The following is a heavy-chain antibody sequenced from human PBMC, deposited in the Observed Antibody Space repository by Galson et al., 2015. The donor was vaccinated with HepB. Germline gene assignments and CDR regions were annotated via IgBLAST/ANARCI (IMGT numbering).Heavy chain of an antibody. V-gene: IGHV1-46*01. D-gene: IGHD2-21*02. Sequence: VKVSCKASGYTFTSYYMHWVRQAPGQGLEWMGIINPSGGSTSYAQKFQGRVTMTRDTSTSTAYMELTAADTAVYYCATTAYCGGDRYSGWFDPWGQGTLVTVSS. CDR1: GYTFTSYY. J-gene: IGHJ5*02. CDR3: ATTAYCGGDRYSGWFDP. CDR2: INPSGGST.